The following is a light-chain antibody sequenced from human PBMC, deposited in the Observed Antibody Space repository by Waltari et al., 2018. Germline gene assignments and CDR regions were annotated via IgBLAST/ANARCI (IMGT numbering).Light chain of an antibody. CDR3: QSYDTSLTVV. CDR1: GSNIGAGYV. CDR2: GST. Sequence: QSVLTQPPSVSGAPGQRVTISCTGSGSNIGAGYVVHWYHQVPRTAPKLLIYGSTSRPLGVPDRFFGSTSGTSASLTITGLQAEDEGDYYCQSYDTSLTVVFGGGTKLTVL. V-gene: IGLV1-40*01. J-gene: IGLJ3*02.